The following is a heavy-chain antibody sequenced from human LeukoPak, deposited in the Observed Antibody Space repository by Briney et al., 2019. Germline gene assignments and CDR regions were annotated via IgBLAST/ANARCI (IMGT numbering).Heavy chain of an antibody. Sequence: GESLKISCKGSGYSFTSYWIGWVRQMPGKGLDWMGIIYPGDSDTRYIPSFQGQVTISALNCISTAYLQWKSLKASDTDMYYCASYLDGELASLLGYGMDVWGQGTTVTVSS. V-gene: IGHV5-51*01. CDR3: ASYLDGELASLLGYGMDV. CDR2: IYPGDSDT. D-gene: IGHD4-17*01. CDR1: GYSFTSYW. J-gene: IGHJ6*02.